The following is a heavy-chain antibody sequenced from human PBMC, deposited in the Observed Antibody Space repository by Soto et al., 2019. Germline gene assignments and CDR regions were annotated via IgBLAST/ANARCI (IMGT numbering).Heavy chain of an antibody. CDR3: AREIERLLGY. CDR1: GFTFSSYA. J-gene: IGHJ4*02. V-gene: IGHV3-30-3*01. CDR2: ISYDGRNK. D-gene: IGHD3-3*01. Sequence: GRSQRLSCAASGFTFSSYASHWVRQAPGKGLEWVAVISYDGRNKYYADSVKGRFTISRDNSKNTLYLQMNSLRAEDTAVYYCAREIERLLGYWGQGTLVTVSS.